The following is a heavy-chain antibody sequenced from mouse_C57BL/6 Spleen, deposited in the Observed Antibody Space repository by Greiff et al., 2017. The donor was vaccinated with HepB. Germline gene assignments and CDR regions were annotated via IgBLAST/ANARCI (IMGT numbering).Heavy chain of an antibody. CDR2: INPSNGRT. J-gene: IGHJ2*01. CDR1: GYTFTSYW. D-gene: IGHD6-1*01. V-gene: IGHV1S81*02. Sequence: VQLQQSGAELVKPGASVKLSCKASGYTFTSYWMHWVKQRPGQGLEWIGEINPSNGRTNYNEEFKSKATLTVDKSSSTADMQLSSPTSDDSAVYDCARVITRDYWGQGTALTVSS. CDR3: ARVITRDY.